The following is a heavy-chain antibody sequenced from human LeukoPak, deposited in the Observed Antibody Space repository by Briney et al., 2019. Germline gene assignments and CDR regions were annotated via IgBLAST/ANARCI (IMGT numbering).Heavy chain of an antibody. CDR1: GFTFSSYW. J-gene: IGHJ4*02. V-gene: IGHV3-74*03. CDR3: TRVGVYNGYDF. CDR2: MNSDGSST. D-gene: IGHD5-12*01. Sequence: PGGSLRLSCAASGFTFSSYWMDWVRQAPGKGLVWVSRMNSDGSSTKYADSVKGRFTISRDNAKNTLYLQMNSLRAEDTAVYHCTRVGVYNGYDFWGQGTLVTVSS.